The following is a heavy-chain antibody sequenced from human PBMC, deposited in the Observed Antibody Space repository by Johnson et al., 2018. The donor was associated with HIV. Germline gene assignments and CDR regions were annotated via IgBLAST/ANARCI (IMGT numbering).Heavy chain of an antibody. CDR1: GFTFSSYP. CDR2: ISYDGNSK. D-gene: IGHD6-19*01. Sequence: QMQLVESGGGVVQPGRSLRLSCAASGFTFSSYPMHWVRQAPGKGPEWVAFISYDGNSKYFADSVKGRFTISRDNSKNTLYLQMNSLRPEDTAVYYCAREQRSSCLNDQNDAFDSGGQGTMVTVSS. CDR3: AREQRSSCLNDQNDAFDS. J-gene: IGHJ3*02. V-gene: IGHV3-30*04.